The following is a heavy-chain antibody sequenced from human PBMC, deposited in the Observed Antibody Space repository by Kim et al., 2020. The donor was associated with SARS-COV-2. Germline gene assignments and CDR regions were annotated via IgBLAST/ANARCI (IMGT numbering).Heavy chain of an antibody. Sequence: SFKSRVTISVDTSKNQFSLKLSSVTAADTAVYYCVRERPYYYGSGSYSDYWGQGTLVTVSS. D-gene: IGHD3-10*01. J-gene: IGHJ4*02. CDR3: VRERPYYYGSGSYSDY. V-gene: IGHV4-39*07.